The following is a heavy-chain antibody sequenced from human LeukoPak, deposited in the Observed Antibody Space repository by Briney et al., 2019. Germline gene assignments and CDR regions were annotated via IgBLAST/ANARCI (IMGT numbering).Heavy chain of an antibody. J-gene: IGHJ4*02. CDR3: ARRVTARPGTKLGYFDN. D-gene: IGHD1-26*01. CDR1: GGSVSGYY. V-gene: IGHV4-59*08. Sequence: SETLSLTCTVSGGSVSGYYWSWIRQPPGKGLEWITFIYDIGNTNYNPSLRSRVTISVDKSKNQFSLKLSSVTAADTAVYYCARRVTARPGTKLGYFDNWGQGTLVTVSS. CDR2: IYDIGNT.